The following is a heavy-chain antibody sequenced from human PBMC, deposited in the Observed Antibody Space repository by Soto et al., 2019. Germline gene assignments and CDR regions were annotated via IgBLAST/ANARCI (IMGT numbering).Heavy chain of an antibody. J-gene: IGHJ6*02. CDR3: ARARFQLLHPYYYGMDV. CDR2: IYYTEKT. CDR1: GGYISSYY. V-gene: IGHV4-59*01. D-gene: IGHD2-15*01. Sequence: SETLSLTCTVSGGYISSYYWSWIRQPPGKGLDWIGYIYYTEKTNYNPSLKSRVTISVDTSKNQFSLKLRSVTAADTGVYFCARARFQLLHPYYYGMDVWGQGTAVTVSS.